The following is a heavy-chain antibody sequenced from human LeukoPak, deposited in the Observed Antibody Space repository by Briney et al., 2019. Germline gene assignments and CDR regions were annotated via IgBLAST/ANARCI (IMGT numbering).Heavy chain of an antibody. CDR2: IHQSGDT. CDR1: GGSISSSNW. CDR3: ARLIAADPQLDY. J-gene: IGHJ4*02. D-gene: IGHD6-25*01. Sequence: GTLSLTCAVSGGSISSSNWWSWVRQPPGKGLEWIGYIHQSGDTYQNPSLRGRVTVSLDRSKNEFYLKLNSVTAADTAVYYCARLIAADPQLDYWGQGTLVTVSS. V-gene: IGHV4-4*02.